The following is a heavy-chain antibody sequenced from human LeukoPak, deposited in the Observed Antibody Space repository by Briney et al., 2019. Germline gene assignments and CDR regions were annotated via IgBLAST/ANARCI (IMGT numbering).Heavy chain of an antibody. J-gene: IGHJ5*02. D-gene: IGHD6-19*01. CDR2: ITGSGGNT. V-gene: IGHV3-23*01. Sequence: PGGSLRLSCAASGFTFSSYAMSWVRQAPGKGLEWVSGITGSGGNTYYAASVKGRFTISRDNSRKTLFLQMNGLRAEDTAVYYCARDRAVAGVCDWFDPWGQGTLVTVSS. CDR1: GFTFSSYA. CDR3: ARDRAVAGVCDWFDP.